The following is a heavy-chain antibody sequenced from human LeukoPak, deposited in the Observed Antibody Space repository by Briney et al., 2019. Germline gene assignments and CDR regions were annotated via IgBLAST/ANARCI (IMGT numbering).Heavy chain of an antibody. CDR3: GRDALVGYFSYYYMDV. CDR1: GGSISSHY. CDR2: ISNSGST. D-gene: IGHD2-15*01. V-gene: IGHV4-59*11. J-gene: IGHJ6*03. Sequence: SETLSLTCTVSGGSISSHYWTWIRQSPVKGLEWIGDISNSGSTSYNPSLKSRVTISIDTSKNQFSLKLSSVTAAGTAVYYCGRDALVGYFSYYYMDVWGKGTTVTVSS.